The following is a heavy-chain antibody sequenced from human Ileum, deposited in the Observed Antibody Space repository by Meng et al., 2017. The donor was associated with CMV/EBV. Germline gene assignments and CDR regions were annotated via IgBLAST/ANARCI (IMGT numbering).Heavy chain of an antibody. J-gene: IGHJ4*02. CDR1: GFTFTTYA. Sequence: GGSLRLSCEASGFTFTTYALTWVRQAPGKGLEWVSSVSGSGRETYYADSVRGRFTSSRDNSKNTVYLQMSSLRVEDTAVYYCVRGTTGAPGTDSWGQGTLVTVSS. V-gene: IGHV3-23*01. D-gene: IGHD6-13*01. CDR2: VSGSGRET. CDR3: VRGTTGAPGTDS.